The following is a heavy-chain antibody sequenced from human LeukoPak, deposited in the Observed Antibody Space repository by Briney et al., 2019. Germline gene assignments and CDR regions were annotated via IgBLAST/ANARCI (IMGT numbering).Heavy chain of an antibody. V-gene: IGHV3-49*04. D-gene: IGHD2-8*01. Sequence: GGSLRFSCTTSGFTFGDSAMSWVRQAPGKGLEWLGFIRSAQYGGTTEYVASVRGRFTISRDDSKSIAYLQMNSLKSEDTAVYYCTREVGTRSPYWGQGTLVTVSS. CDR3: TREVGTRSPY. J-gene: IGHJ4*02. CDR1: GFTFGDSA. CDR2: IRSAQYGGTT.